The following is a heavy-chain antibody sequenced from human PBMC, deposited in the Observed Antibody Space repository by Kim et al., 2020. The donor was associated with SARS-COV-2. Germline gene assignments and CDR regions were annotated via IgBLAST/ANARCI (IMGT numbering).Heavy chain of an antibody. CDR1: GYSISSGYY. CDR2: IYHSGST. Sequence: SETLSLTCTVSGYSISSGYYWGWIRQPPGKGLEWIGSIYHSGSTYYNPSLKSRVTISVDTSKNQFSLKLSSVTAADTAVYYCARERGLWFGESPHDYWGQGTLVTVSS. CDR3: ARERGLWFGESPHDY. D-gene: IGHD3-10*01. V-gene: IGHV4-38-2*02. J-gene: IGHJ4*02.